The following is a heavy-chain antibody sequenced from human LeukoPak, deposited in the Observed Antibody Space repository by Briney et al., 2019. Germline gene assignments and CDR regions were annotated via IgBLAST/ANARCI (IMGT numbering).Heavy chain of an antibody. CDR2: ISHRGNT. J-gene: IGHJ4*02. D-gene: IGHD3-22*01. CDR1: GGSFSDYH. Sequence: PSETLSLTCAVYGGSFSDYHWSWLRQPPGKGLEWIGEISHRGNTDFNPSLKSRVTISVDTSKNQFSLKLTSVTAADTALYYCATVSKTLYDNSGYYYFEFWGRGTLVTVSS. CDR3: ATVSKTLYDNSGYYYFEF. V-gene: IGHV4-34*01.